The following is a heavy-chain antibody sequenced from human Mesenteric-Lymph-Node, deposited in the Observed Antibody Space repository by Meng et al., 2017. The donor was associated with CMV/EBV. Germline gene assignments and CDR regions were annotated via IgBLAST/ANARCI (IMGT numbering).Heavy chain of an antibody. Sequence: SAYIFTTYWITWVRQMPGKGLELMGRIDPTDSYTTYSPSFQGHFSMSADKSTNTAYLQWSSLKASDTAMYYCARQFVYGTNRHRLDLWGQGTLVTVSS. V-gene: IGHV5-10-1*01. CDR3: ARQFVYGTNRHRLDL. CDR2: IDPTDSYT. CDR1: AYIFTTYW. D-gene: IGHD5/OR15-5a*01. J-gene: IGHJ4*02.